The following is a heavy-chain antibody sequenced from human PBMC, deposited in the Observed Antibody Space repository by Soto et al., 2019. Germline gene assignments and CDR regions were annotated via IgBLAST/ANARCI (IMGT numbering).Heavy chain of an antibody. Sequence: PGGSLRLSCAASGFTFSSYGMHWVRQAPGKGLEWVAVIWYDGSNKYYADSVKGRFTISRDNSKNTLYLQMNSLRAEDTAVYYCARDQAAGTRYYYYYYGMDVWGQGTTVT. V-gene: IGHV3-33*01. CDR1: GFTFSSYG. D-gene: IGHD6-13*01. CDR2: IWYDGSNK. J-gene: IGHJ6*02. CDR3: ARDQAAGTRYYYYYYGMDV.